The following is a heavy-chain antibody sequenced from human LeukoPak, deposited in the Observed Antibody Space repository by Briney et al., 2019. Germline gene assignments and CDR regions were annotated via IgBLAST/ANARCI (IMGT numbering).Heavy chain of an antibody. D-gene: IGHD6-13*01. CDR1: GFTFSSYA. J-gene: IGHJ4*02. CDR3: TRQQLVFDC. Sequence: GGSLRLSCAASGFTFSSYAMSWVRQAPGKGLEWVGHIKSKTDGGTTDYAAPVKGRFTISRDDSKNTLYLQMNSLKTEDTAVYYCTRQQLVFDCWGQGTLATVSS. V-gene: IGHV3-15*01. CDR2: IKSKTDGGTT.